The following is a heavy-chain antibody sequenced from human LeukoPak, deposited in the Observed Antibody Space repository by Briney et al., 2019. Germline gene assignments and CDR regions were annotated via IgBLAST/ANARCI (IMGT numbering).Heavy chain of an antibody. CDR2: ISGSGGST. Sequence: GGSLRLSCAASGFTFRNSMISWVRQPPGKGLEWVTAISGSGGSTYYADSVKGRFSISRDNAKNSLYLQMNSLRAEDTALYYCAKDMGSIAARTFDYWGQGTLVTVSS. J-gene: IGHJ4*02. CDR3: AKDMGSIAARTFDY. V-gene: IGHV3-23*01. D-gene: IGHD6-6*01. CDR1: GFTFRNSM.